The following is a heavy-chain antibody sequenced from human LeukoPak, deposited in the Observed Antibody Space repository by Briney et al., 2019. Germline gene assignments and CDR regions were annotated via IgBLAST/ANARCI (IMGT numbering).Heavy chain of an antibody. J-gene: IGHJ6*03. CDR2: IYYSGST. V-gene: IGHV4-59*01. Sequence: SETLSLTCTVSGGSISSYYWSWIRQPPGKGLEWIGYIYYSGSTNYNPSLKSRVTISVDTSKNQFSLKLSSVTAADTAVYYCARDRFLEGYMDVWGKGTTVTVSS. CDR3: ARDRFLEGYMDV. CDR1: GGSISSYY. D-gene: IGHD3-3*01.